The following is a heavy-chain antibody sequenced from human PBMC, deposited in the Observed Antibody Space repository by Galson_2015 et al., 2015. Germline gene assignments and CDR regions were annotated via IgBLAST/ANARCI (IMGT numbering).Heavy chain of an antibody. J-gene: IGHJ3*02. D-gene: IGHD3-3*01. Sequence: ETLSLTCTVSGGSISSSSYYWGWIRQPPGKGLEWIGSIYYSGSTYYNPSLKSRVTISVDTSKNQFSLKLSSVTAADTAVYYCARSNRLYDFWSGNSHDAFDIWGQGTMVTVSS. CDR3: ARSNRLYDFWSGNSHDAFDI. CDR2: IYYSGST. CDR1: GGSISSSSYY. V-gene: IGHV4-39*01.